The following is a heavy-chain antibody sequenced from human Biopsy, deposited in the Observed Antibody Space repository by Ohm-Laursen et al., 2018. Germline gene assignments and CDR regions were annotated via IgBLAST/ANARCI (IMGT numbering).Heavy chain of an antibody. CDR2: ISYSRDT. J-gene: IGHJ3*02. Sequence: GTLSLTCTVSGGSISGSSWSWIRQAPGKGLEWIGYISYSRDTNYNPSLKSRITISVDTSKNQFSLKLTSVTAADTAVYYCAKHGSGWTGDDAFHIWGQGAMVTVSS. CDR1: GGSISGSS. V-gene: IGHV4-59*08. D-gene: IGHD6-19*01. CDR3: AKHGSGWTGDDAFHI.